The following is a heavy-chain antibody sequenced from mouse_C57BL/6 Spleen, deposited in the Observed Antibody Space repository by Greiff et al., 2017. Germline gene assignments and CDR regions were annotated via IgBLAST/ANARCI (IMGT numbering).Heavy chain of an antibody. Sequence: QVQLQQPGAELVKPGASVKLSCKASGYTFTSYWLQWVKQRPGQGLEWIGEIDPSDSYTNYNQKFKGKATLTVDTSSSSAYMQLSSLTSEDSAVYYCARSPYYGSSPWFACWGQGTLVTVSA. CDR1: GYTFTSYW. J-gene: IGHJ3*01. CDR3: ARSPYYGSSPWFAC. D-gene: IGHD1-1*01. V-gene: IGHV1-50*01. CDR2: IDPSDSYT.